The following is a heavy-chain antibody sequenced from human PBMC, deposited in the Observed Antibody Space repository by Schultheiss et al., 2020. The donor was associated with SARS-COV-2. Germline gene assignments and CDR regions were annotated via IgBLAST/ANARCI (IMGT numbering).Heavy chain of an antibody. CDR1: GFTFSSYA. V-gene: IGHV3-23*01. D-gene: IGHD3-16*02. CDR2: ISGSGGST. J-gene: IGHJ4*02. CDR3: ASSRYDYVWGSYRYFDY. Sequence: GGSLRLSCAASGFTFSSYAMSWVRQAPGKGLEWVSAISGSGGSTYYADSVKGRFTISRDNSKNTLYLQMNSLRAEDTAVYYCASSRYDYVWGSYRYFDYWGQGTLVTVSS.